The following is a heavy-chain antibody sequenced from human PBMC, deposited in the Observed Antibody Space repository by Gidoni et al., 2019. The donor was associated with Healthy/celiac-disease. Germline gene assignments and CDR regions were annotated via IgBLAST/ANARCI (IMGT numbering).Heavy chain of an antibody. V-gene: IGHV4-34*01. J-gene: IGHJ4*02. CDR3: ARGRRRAWWLDY. D-gene: IGHD2-15*01. CDR1: GGSFSGYY. CDR2: INHSGST. Sequence: QVQLQQWGAGLLKPSETLSLTCAVYGGSFSGYYWSWIRQPPGKGLEWIGEINHSGSTNYNPSLKSRVTISVDTSKNQFSLKLSSVTAADTAVYYCARGRRRAWWLDYWGQGTLVTVSS.